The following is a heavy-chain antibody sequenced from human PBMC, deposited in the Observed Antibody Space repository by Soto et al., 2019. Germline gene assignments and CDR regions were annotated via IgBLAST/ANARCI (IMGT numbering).Heavy chain of an antibody. CDR2: IDYSGST. D-gene: IGHD6-6*01. J-gene: IGHJ4*02. CDR3: ARLVRGGTPRHYFDS. CDR1: GGSISSYY. V-gene: IGHV4-59*01. Sequence: SETLSLTCTVSGGSISSYYWSWIRQPPGKGPEWIGHIDYSGSTNYNPSFKSRVTMSVDTSNKQFSLRLSSVTAADTAVYYCARLVRGGTPRHYFDSWGPGTLVTVSS.